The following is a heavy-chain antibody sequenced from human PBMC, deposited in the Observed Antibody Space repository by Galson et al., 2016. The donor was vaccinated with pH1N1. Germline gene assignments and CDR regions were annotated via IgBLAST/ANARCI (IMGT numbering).Heavy chain of an antibody. CDR2: ISTLFGTA. CDR3: AREGANYYGSDGMDV. V-gene: IGHV1-69*13. CDR1: GGIFNSHT. J-gene: IGHJ6*02. D-gene: IGHD3-10*01. Sequence: SVKVSCKASGGIFNSHTISWVRQAPGQGLEWMGRISTLFGTANYAQNFMGRVTISADASTGTAYMEPTNLTSQDTAVYFCAREGANYYGSDGMDVWGQGTTVTVSS.